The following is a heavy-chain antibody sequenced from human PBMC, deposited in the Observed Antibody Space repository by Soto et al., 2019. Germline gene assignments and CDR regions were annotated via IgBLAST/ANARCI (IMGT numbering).Heavy chain of an antibody. J-gene: IGHJ4*02. CDR1: GFTFSSYG. CDR2: IWYDASNK. Sequence: QVQLVESGGGVVQPGRSLRLSCAASGFTFSSYGMHWVRQAPGKGLEWVAVIWYDASNKYYADSVKGRFTISRDNSKNTLYLKMNGLGAGDTAVYYCARDCAGYSSGWYQRGGFDYWGQGTLVTVSS. D-gene: IGHD6-19*01. V-gene: IGHV3-33*01. CDR3: ARDCAGYSSGWYQRGGFDY.